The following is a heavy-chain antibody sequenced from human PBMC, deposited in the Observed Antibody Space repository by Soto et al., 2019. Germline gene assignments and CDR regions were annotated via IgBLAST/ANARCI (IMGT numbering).Heavy chain of an antibody. J-gene: IGHJ6*02. Sequence: SVKVSCKASGGTFSSYAISWVRQAPGQGLEWMGGIIPIFGTANYAQKFQGRVTITADESTSTAYMELSSLRSEDTAVYYCARDRYCSSTSCSYYYYGMDVWGQGTTVTVSS. D-gene: IGHD2-2*01. CDR2: IIPIFGTA. CDR1: GGTFSSYA. CDR3: ARDRYCSSTSCSYYYYGMDV. V-gene: IGHV1-69*13.